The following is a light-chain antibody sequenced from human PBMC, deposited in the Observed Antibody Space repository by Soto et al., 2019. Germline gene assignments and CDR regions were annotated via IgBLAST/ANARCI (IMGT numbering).Light chain of an antibody. CDR2: GAS. V-gene: IGKV3-15*01. CDR3: QQGHNLPLT. Sequence: EIVMTQSPDTLSLSPGERAALSCLASQSINSELAWYQQKTGQPPRLLISGASTRATGVPARFTGSESGSEFTLTISGLQSEDFAVYYCQQGHNLPLTVGQGTRLEI. J-gene: IGKJ2*01. CDR1: QSINSE.